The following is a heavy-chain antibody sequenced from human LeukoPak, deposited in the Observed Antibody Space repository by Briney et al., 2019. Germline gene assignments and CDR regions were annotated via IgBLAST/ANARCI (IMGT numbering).Heavy chain of an antibody. J-gene: IGHJ4*02. Sequence: GGSLRLSCAASGFTFTTYTMNWVRLAPGKGLEWISFISSTSSTIEYADSVKGRFTISRDNAKNSLYLQMNSLRDEDTAMYYCARSRGNDYWGQGTLVTVSS. CDR1: GFTFTTYT. CDR3: ARSRGNDY. V-gene: IGHV3-48*02. CDR2: ISSTSSTI.